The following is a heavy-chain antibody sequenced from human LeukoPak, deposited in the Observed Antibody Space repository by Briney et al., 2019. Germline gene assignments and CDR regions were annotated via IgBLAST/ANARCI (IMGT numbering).Heavy chain of an antibody. V-gene: IGHV3-48*01. J-gene: IGHJ6*03. CDR3: ARFAAGGSYYYYMDV. CDR1: GFTFSSYS. CDR2: IGTSSTTI. Sequence: GGSLRLSCAASGFTFSSYSMNWVRQPPGKGLEWVSNIGTSSTTIYYADSVKGRFTISRDNAKNSLYLQMNSLRADDTAVYYCARFAAGGSYYYYMDVWGKGTTVTVSS. D-gene: IGHD6-25*01.